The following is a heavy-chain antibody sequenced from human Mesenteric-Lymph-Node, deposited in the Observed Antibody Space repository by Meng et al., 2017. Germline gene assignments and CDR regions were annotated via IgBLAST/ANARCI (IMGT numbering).Heavy chain of an antibody. CDR3: ATKDDP. Sequence: QVQLLEAGGGVVQPGRSLRRSSAASGVTFSSYRMHWVRQAPGKGLEWVAAVTKDGSDTYYADSVKGRFTISRDKSKNPLYLQMNSLRGEDTAVYYCATKDDPWGQGTLVTVSS. CDR1: GVTFSSYR. CDR2: VTKDGSDT. V-gene: IGHV3-30*19. J-gene: IGHJ5*02.